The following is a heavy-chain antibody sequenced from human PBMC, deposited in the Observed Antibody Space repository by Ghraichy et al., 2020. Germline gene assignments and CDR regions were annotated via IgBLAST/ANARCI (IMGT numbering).Heavy chain of an antibody. CDR2: VYYTGGA. D-gene: IGHD6-13*01. CDR1: GGSLSLTDYY. CDR3: VTTWASRIDP. Sequence: SETLSLTCTVSGGSLSLTDYYWGWIRQPPGKGLEWIGSVYYTGGASYNPSLRSRATISVDTSKSQFSLQLNSVTATDTAVYDCVTTWASRIDPWGQGTLVAVS. V-gene: IGHV4-39*01. J-gene: IGHJ5*02.